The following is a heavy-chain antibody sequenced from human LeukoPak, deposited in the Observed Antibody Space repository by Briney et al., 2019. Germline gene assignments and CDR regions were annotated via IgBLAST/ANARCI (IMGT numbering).Heavy chain of an antibody. J-gene: IGHJ4*02. CDR3: ASQAMVRGVIYDY. D-gene: IGHD3-10*01. Sequence: SETLPLTCTVSGGSISSYYWSWIRQPPGKGLEWIGRIYTSGSTNYNPSLKSRVTMSVDTSKNQFSLKLSSVTAADTAVYYCASQAMVRGVIYDYWGQGTLVTVSS. V-gene: IGHV4-4*07. CDR2: IYTSGST. CDR1: GGSISSYY.